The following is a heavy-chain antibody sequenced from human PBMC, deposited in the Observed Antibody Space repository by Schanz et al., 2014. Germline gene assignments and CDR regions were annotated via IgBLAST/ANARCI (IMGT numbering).Heavy chain of an antibody. CDR3: ARDRGYCSGGSCLTFDY. CDR2: IYSGIGA. CDR1: GFTVSSNH. D-gene: IGHD2-15*01. V-gene: IGHV3-66*01. Sequence: EGQLAESGGGLVQPGGSLRLSCAVSGFTVSSNHMSWVRQAPGKGLEWVSVIYSGIGAYYADSVKDRFTVSRDNSKNTVYLQMNRLRAEDTAVYYCARDRGYCSGGSCLTFDYWGRGTLVTVSS. J-gene: IGHJ4*02.